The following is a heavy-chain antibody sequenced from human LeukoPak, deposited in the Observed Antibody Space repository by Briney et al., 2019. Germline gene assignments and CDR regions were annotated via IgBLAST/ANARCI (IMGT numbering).Heavy chain of an antibody. CDR3: AKDITGTTESFDY. V-gene: IGHV3-23*01. J-gene: IGHJ4*02. Sequence: GGSLRLSCAASGFTFSSYAMSWVRQAPGKGLEWVSAISGSGGSTYYADSVKGRFTISRDNSKNTLYLQMDSLRAEDTAVYYCAKDITGTTESFDYWGQGTLVTVSS. D-gene: IGHD1-20*01. CDR2: ISGSGGST. CDR1: GFTFSSYA.